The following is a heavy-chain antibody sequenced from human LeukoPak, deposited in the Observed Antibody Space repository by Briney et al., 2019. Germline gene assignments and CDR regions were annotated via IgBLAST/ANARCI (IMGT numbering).Heavy chain of an antibody. CDR1: GFTFSNYA. V-gene: IGHV3-30*04. CDR3: ARGYNWNGHFDY. J-gene: IGHJ4*02. D-gene: IGHD1-20*01. Sequence: GGSLRLSCAASGFTFSNYAMHWVRQAPGKGLEWVAVISYDGSNKYYADSVKGRFTISRDNSKNTLYLQMNSLRAEDTAVYYCARGYNWNGHFDYWGQGTLVTVSS. CDR2: ISYDGSNK.